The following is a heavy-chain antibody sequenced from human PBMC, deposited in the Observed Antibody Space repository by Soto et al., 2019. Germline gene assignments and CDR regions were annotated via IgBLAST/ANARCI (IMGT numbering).Heavy chain of an antibody. CDR1: GFMFSDYG. V-gene: IGHV3-33*01. CDR3: AREGAVAGSQDF. Sequence: TGGSLRLSCAASGFMFSDYGMHWVRQAPGKGLEWVAIIWYDGNYKYYSESAKGRFTISRDNSNNTLYLQMNNLRVEDTAVYFCAREGAVAGSQDFWGQGTLVTVS. CDR2: IWYDGNYK. J-gene: IGHJ4*02. D-gene: IGHD6-19*01.